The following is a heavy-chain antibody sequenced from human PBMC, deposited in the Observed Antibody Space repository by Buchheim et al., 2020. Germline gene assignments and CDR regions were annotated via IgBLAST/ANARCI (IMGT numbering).Heavy chain of an antibody. CDR3: SREDYYGMDV. CDR1: GYTFTNFY. Sequence: QEQLVQSGAEVKKSGASMKVSCKASGYTFTNFYVHWVRQAPGQGLEWMGLINCHDGSTDYAQKFQGRVTLTRDTSTNTVDMEVSSLRFEDTAIYYCSREDYYGMDVWGHGTT. J-gene: IGHJ6*02. CDR2: INCHDGST. V-gene: IGHV1-46*03.